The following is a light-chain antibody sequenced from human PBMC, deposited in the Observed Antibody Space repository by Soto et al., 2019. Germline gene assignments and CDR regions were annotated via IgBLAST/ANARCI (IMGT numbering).Light chain of an antibody. Sequence: EIVMTQSPATLSVSPGERATRSCRASQSVGSNLAWYQQKPGQAPRLLIYDASTRATGIPARFSGSGSGTHFTLTISSLHSEDFAVYYCQQYNYWPPITYCQGTRVEIK. CDR2: DAS. CDR1: QSVGSN. J-gene: IGKJ5*01. CDR3: QQYNYWPPIT. V-gene: IGKV3-15*01.